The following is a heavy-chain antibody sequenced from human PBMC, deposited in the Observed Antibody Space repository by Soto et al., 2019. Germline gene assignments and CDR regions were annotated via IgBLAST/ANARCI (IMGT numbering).Heavy chain of an antibody. CDR1: GYTFTSYW. CDR2: IYPCDSDT. D-gene: IGHD4-4*01. CDR3: ARQKVTTTPHYYGMDV. J-gene: IGHJ6*02. V-gene: IGHV5-51*01. Sequence: GESLKISCNGSGYTFTSYWIGWVRQMPGKGMEWMGVIYPCDSDTRYSPSFQGQVTISADKSISTAYLQWSSLKSSDTAMYYCARQKVTTTPHYYGMDVWGQGTTVTVSS.